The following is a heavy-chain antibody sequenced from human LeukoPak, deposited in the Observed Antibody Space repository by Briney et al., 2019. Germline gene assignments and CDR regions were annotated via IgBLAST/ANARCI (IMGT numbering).Heavy chain of an antibody. CDR3: ARDYAGSPDY. Sequence: PGGSLRLSCTASGFTFSPYWINWVRQSPGKGLVWVALINGDGSTTTHADSVKGRFTISRDNAKNTAYLQMNSLRDEDTAVYFCARDYAGSPDYWGQGTLVTVSA. CDR2: INGDGSTT. J-gene: IGHJ4*02. V-gene: IGHV3-74*03. CDR1: GFTFSPYW. D-gene: IGHD3-10*01.